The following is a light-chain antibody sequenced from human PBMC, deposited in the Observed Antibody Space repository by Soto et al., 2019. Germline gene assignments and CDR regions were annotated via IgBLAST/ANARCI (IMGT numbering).Light chain of an antibody. Sequence: DIRMSQSPSTVCVSXGDRVTISCRASQTISSYLAWYQQKPGKAPKLXXYKASTLKRGAPSRFSGSGSATEFTRTISSLQPDDFATYYGQHYNSYSEAFGQGTKVDIK. CDR3: QHYNSYSEA. V-gene: IGKV1-5*03. CDR1: QTISSY. CDR2: KAS. J-gene: IGKJ1*01.